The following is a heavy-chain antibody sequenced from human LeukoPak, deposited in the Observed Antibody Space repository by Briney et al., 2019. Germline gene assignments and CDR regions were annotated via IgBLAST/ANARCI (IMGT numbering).Heavy chain of an antibody. Sequence: GASVKVSCKPSGYTFTSYGISWVRQAPGQGLEWMGWINPNSGGTNYAQKSQGRVTMTRDTSISTAYMELSRLKSDDTAVYYCARSSEIDYWGQGTLVTVSS. CDR2: INPNSGGT. CDR3: ARSSEIDY. J-gene: IGHJ4*02. V-gene: IGHV1-2*02. D-gene: IGHD6-6*01. CDR1: GYTFTSYG.